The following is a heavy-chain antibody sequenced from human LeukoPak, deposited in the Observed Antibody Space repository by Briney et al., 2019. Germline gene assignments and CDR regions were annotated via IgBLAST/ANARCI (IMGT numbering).Heavy chain of an antibody. CDR2: ISGSGGST. D-gene: IGHD6-13*01. CDR1: GFTFSSYA. CDR3: AKDPGIAAGRGYFFDY. V-gene: IGHV3-23*01. J-gene: IGHJ4*02. Sequence: GGSLRLSCAASGFTFSSYAMSWVRQAPGEGLEWVSAISGSGGSTYYADSVKGRFTISRDNSKNTLYLQMNSLRADDTAVYYCAKDPGIAAGRGYFFDYWGQGTLVTVSS.